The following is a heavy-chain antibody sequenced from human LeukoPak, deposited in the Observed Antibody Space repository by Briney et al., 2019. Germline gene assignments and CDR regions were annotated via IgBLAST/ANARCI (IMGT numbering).Heavy chain of an antibody. Sequence: GVPLRLFCAPSILPYRISCVHWPRQARGKGLLWVSRTIADGSSTNYAVSVRGRFTVSRDNANHILYLQKHTQSGEDTPVYLFISEMPNGGSDCLAYWGQGTLVTVSS. CDR2: TIADGSST. D-gene: IGHD2-15*01. V-gene: IGHV3-74*01. J-gene: IGHJ4*02. CDR3: ISEMPNGGSDCLAY. CDR1: ILPYRISC.